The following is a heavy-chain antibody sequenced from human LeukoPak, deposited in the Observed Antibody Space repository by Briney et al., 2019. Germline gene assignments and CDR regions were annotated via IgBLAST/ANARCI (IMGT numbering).Heavy chain of an antibody. V-gene: IGHV3-21*01. Sequence: GGSLRLSCAASGFTFSSYSMNWVRQAPGKGLEWVSSISSSSSYIYYADSVKGRFTISRDNAKNSLYLQMNSLRAEDTAVYYCARAGSSWPDFVGATTPSWGQGTLVTVSS. D-gene: IGHD1-26*01. J-gene: IGHJ5*02. CDR1: GFTFSSYS. CDR3: ARAGSSWPDFVGATTPS. CDR2: ISSSSSYI.